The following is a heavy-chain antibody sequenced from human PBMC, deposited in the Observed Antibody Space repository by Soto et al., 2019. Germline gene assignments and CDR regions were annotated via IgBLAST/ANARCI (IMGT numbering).Heavy chain of an antibody. D-gene: IGHD3-22*01. CDR2: ISAYNGNT. CDR1: GYTFTSYG. CDR3: ARDLHYDSSGYYPSSDY. Sequence: ASVKVSCKASGYTFTSYGISWVRQAPGQGLEWMGWISAYNGNTNYAQKLQGRVTMTTDTSTSTAYMELRSLRSDDTAVYYCARDLHYDSSGYYPSSDYWGQGTLVTVSS. V-gene: IGHV1-18*01. J-gene: IGHJ4*02.